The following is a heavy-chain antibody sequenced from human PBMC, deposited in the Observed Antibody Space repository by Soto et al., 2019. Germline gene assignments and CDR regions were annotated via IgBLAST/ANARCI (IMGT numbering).Heavy chain of an antibody. Sequence: ASVTVSCKASGYTFTSYAMHWVRQAPGQRLEWMGWINAGNGNTKYSQKFQGRVTITRDTSASTAYMELSSLRSEDTAVYYCARDQYCSGGSCYWGDDAFDIWGQGTMVTVSS. V-gene: IGHV1-3*01. CDR2: INAGNGNT. CDR3: ARDQYCSGGSCYWGDDAFDI. J-gene: IGHJ3*02. CDR1: GYTFTSYA. D-gene: IGHD2-15*01.